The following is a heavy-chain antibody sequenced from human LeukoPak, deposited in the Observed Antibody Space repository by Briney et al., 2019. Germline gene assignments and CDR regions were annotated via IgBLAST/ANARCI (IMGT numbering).Heavy chain of an antibody. D-gene: IGHD4-17*01. CDR3: ARESTVTIGFDY. Sequence: SVKVSCKASGGTFSGYAISWVRQAPGQGLEWMGGIIPIFGTANYAQKFQGRVTITTDESTSTAYMELGSLRSEDTAVYYCARESTVTIGFDYWGQGTLVTVSS. V-gene: IGHV1-69*05. CDR2: IIPIFGTA. CDR1: GGTFSGYA. J-gene: IGHJ4*02.